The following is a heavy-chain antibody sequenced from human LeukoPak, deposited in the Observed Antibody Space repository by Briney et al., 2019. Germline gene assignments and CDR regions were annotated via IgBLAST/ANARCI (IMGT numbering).Heavy chain of an antibody. CDR3: ARGLAGCSGGSCYFR. CDR1: GFTFSSYW. Sequence: GGSLRLSCAASGFTFSSYWMHWVRQAPGKGLVWVSRINSDGSSTSYADSVKGRFTISRDNAKNTLYLQMNSLRAEDTAVYYCARGLAGCSGGSCYFRWGQGTLVTVSS. CDR2: INSDGSST. J-gene: IGHJ4*02. D-gene: IGHD2-15*01. V-gene: IGHV3-74*01.